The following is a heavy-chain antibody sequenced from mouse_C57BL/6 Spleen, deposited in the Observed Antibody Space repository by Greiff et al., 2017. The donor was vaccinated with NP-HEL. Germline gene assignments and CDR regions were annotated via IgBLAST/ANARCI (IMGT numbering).Heavy chain of an antibody. V-gene: IGHV1-82*01. Sequence: QVQLQPSGPELVKPGASVKISCKASGYAFSSSWMNWVKQRPGKGLVWIGRLYPGDGDTNYNGKFKGKATLTADKSSSTAYMQLSSLTSEDSAVYFCARCPYDFYYFDYWGQGTTLTVSS. CDR1: GYAFSSSW. D-gene: IGHD2-4*01. CDR2: LYPGDGDT. J-gene: IGHJ2*01. CDR3: ARCPYDFYYFDY.